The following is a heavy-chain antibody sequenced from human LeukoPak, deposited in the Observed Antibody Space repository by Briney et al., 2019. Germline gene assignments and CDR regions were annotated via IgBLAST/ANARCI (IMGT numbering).Heavy chain of an antibody. D-gene: IGHD3-22*01. J-gene: IGHJ4*02. CDR1: GGTFSSYA. Sequence: SVKVSCKASGGTFSSYAISWVRQAPGQGLEWMGGIIPIFGTANYAQKFQGRVTMTEDTSTDTAYMELSSLRSEDTAVYYCATDLGGREYYDSSGYGGFDYWGQGTLVTVSS. CDR3: ATDLGGREYYDSSGYGGFDY. CDR2: IIPIFGTA. V-gene: IGHV1-69*06.